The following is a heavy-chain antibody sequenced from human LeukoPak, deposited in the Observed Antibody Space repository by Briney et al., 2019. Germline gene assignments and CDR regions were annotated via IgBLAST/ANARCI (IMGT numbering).Heavy chain of an antibody. CDR2: ISYDGSNK. CDR3: ARTEGYDYVWGSYHY. J-gene: IGHJ4*02. Sequence: PGGSLRLSCAASGFTFSSYAMHWVRQAPGKGLEWVAVISYDGSNKYYADSVKGRFTISRDNSKNTLYLQMNSLRAEDTAVYYCARTEGYDYVWGSYHYWGQGTLVTVSS. D-gene: IGHD3-16*02. V-gene: IGHV3-30-3*01. CDR1: GFTFSSYA.